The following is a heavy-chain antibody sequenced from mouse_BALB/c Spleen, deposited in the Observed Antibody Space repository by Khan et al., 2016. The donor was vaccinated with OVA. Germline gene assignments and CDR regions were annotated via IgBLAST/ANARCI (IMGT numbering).Heavy chain of an antibody. CDR3: ARLAYYYDSEGFAY. Sequence: EVHLVESGGDLVKPGGSLKLSCAASGFTFSTYGMSWVRQTPDKRLKWVATVSTGGGYTYYPDSVKGRFTISRDNAKNTLYLQISRLKAEDTAMFYCARLAYYYDSEGFAYWGQGTLVTVSA. D-gene: IGHD1-1*01. CDR2: VSTGGGYT. CDR1: GFTFSTYG. V-gene: IGHV5-6*01. J-gene: IGHJ3*01.